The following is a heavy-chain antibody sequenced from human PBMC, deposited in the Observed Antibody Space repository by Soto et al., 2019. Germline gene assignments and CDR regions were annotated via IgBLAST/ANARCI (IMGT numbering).Heavy chain of an antibody. J-gene: IGHJ5*02. Sequence: SETLSLTCAVSGGSISSNNWWSWVRQPPGKGLEWIGEIYHTGSTNYNPSLKSRVTISVDKSKNQFSLKLSSVTAADTAVYYCARGVSVAGTRWFAPWAQGTLVTVS. CDR1: GGSISSNNW. D-gene: IGHD6-19*01. CDR3: ARGVSVAGTRWFAP. CDR2: IYHTGST. V-gene: IGHV4-4*02.